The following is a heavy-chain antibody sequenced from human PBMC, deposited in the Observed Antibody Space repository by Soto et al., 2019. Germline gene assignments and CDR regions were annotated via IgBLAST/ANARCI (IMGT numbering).Heavy chain of an antibody. CDR2: INPNSGST. J-gene: IGHJ4*02. D-gene: IGHD3-22*01. CDR3: ARDLNYYDSSGYYSFDY. Sequence: ASVKVSCKASGYTFTGYYMHWVRQAPGQGLEWMGWINPNSGSTNYAQKFQGRVTMTRDTSISTAYMELSRLRSDDTAVYYCARDLNYYDSSGYYSFDYWGQGTLVTVSS. V-gene: IGHV1-2*02. CDR1: GYTFTGYY.